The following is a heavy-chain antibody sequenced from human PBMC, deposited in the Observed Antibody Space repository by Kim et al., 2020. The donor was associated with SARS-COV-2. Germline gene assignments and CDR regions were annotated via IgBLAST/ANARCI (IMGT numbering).Heavy chain of an antibody. CDR1: GFTFSSYS. CDR3: ARDVEYSSSIGGGYYYYYYGMDV. J-gene: IGHJ6*02. CDR2: ISSSSSTI. Sequence: GGSLRLSCAASGFTFSSYSMNWVRQAPGKGLEWVSYISSSSSTIYYADSVKGRFTISRDIAKNSLYLQMNSLRDEDTAVYYCARDVEYSSSIGGGYYYYYYGMDVWGQGTTVTVSS. V-gene: IGHV3-48*02. D-gene: IGHD6-6*01.